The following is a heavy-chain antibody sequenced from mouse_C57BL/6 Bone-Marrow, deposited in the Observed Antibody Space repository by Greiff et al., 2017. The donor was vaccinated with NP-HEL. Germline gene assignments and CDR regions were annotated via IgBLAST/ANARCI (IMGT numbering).Heavy chain of an antibody. CDR2: IYPRSGNT. D-gene: IGHD2-5*01. CDR3: ARWPAYYSNYGYFDV. CDR1: GYTFTSYG. J-gene: IGHJ1*03. Sequence: VQLQQSGAELARPGASVKLSCKASGYTFTSYGISWVKQRTGQGLEWIGEIYPRSGNTYYNEKFKGKATLTADKSSSTAYMELRSLTSEDSAVYFGARWPAYYSNYGYFDVWGTGTTVTVSS. V-gene: IGHV1-81*01.